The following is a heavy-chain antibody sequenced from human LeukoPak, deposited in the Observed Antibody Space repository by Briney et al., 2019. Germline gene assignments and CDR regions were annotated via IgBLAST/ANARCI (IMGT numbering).Heavy chain of an antibody. V-gene: IGHV3-11*04. Sequence: GGSLRLSCAASGFTFSDYYMSWIRQAPGKGLEWVSYISSSGSTIYYADSVKGRFTISRDNAKNSLYLPMNSLRAEDTAVYYCARHRGSTSWYYYMDVWGRGTTVTISS. CDR1: GFTFSDYY. CDR2: ISSSGSTI. D-gene: IGHD5/OR15-5a*01. CDR3: ARHRGSTSWYYYMDV. J-gene: IGHJ6*03.